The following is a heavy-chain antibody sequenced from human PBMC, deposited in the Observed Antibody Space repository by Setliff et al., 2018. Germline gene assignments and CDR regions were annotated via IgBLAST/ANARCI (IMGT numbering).Heavy chain of an antibody. V-gene: IGHV1-46*01. CDR2: ISPSGGST. CDR3: ARDPRGLVPAAIEGSYYYYGMDV. J-gene: IGHJ6*02. D-gene: IGHD2-2*02. Sequence: GASVKVSCKASGYTFTTYYFHWVRQAPGQGLEWMGIISPSGGSTSYAQKFQDRVTMTRDTSTSTVYMELSSLRSEDTAVYYCARDPRGLVPAAIEGSYYYYGMDVWGQGTTVTVSS. CDR1: GYTFTTYY.